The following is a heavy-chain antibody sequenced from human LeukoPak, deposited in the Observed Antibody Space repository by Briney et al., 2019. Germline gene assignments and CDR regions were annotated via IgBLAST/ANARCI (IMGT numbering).Heavy chain of an antibody. J-gene: IGHJ4*02. CDR1: GFSFSTYW. V-gene: IGHV3-7*01. CDR3: AGDYGGNFYFDY. CDR2: INQDGSDK. D-gene: IGHD4-23*01. Sequence: PGGSLRLSCAASGFSFSTYWMSWVRQAPGKGLEWVAAINQDGSDKYYVDSVKGRFTISRDNAKNTLYLQMNSLRAEDTAVYYCAGDYGGNFYFDYWGQGTLVTVSS.